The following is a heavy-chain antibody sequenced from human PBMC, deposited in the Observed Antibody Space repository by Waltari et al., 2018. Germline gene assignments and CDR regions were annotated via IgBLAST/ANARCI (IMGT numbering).Heavy chain of an antibody. CDR2: ISGSGGST. CDR1: GFTFSSYA. V-gene: IGHV3-23*01. CDR3: AKGKMTTDGFDI. D-gene: IGHD4-17*01. J-gene: IGHJ3*02. Sequence: DVQLLESGGCLVQPGGSLRLSCSASGFTFSSYAMSWVRQAPGKGLEWVSAISGSGGSTYYADSVKGRFTISRDNSKNTLYLQMNSLRAEDTAVYYCAKGKMTTDGFDIWGQGTMVTVSS.